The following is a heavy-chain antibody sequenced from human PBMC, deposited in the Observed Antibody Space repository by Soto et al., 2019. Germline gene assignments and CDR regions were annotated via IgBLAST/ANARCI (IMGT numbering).Heavy chain of an antibody. J-gene: IGHJ4*02. V-gene: IGHV1-46*03. CDR1: GYIFTNFY. Sequence: QVQLVQPGAEVKKPGASVKFSGKASGYIFTNFYIHWGRQAPGQGLEWIGIINPNGGSTNYAQNFQGRVTMTRDTSTSTVYMDLSSLRSEDTAVYYCTRGLASGDYWGQGTLITVSS. CDR2: INPNGGST. D-gene: IGHD6-6*01. CDR3: TRGLASGDY.